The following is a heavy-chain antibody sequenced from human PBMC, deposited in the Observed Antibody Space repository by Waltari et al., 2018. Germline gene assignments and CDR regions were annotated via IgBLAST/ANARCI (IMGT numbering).Heavy chain of an antibody. J-gene: IGHJ4*02. V-gene: IGHV3-48*02. CDR1: GFAFRTYT. Sequence: EVQLVESGGAFVQPGGSLRLSCAASGFAFRTYTMNWVRQAPGKGLGWISFFSAAGGIIYYADSVKGRFTISRDHAKNSLYLQMNSLRDDDTALYYCARSSGQDKWGQGTQVTVSS. CDR3: ARSSGQDK. D-gene: IGHD3-22*01. CDR2: FSAAGGII.